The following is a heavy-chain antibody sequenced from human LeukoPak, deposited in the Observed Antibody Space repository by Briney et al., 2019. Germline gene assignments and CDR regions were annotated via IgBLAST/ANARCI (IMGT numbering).Heavy chain of an antibody. CDR1: GFTFSSYG. D-gene: IGHD3-22*01. CDR2: INHSGST. CDR3: ARRAYYYDSSGYLSPFYYYYYMDV. Sequence: GTLRLSCAASGFTFSSYGMSWVRQAPGKGLEWIGEINHSGSTNYNPSLKSRVTISVDTSKNQFSLKLSSVTAADTAVYYCARRAYYYDSSGYLSPFYYYYYMDVWGKGTTVTVSS. J-gene: IGHJ6*03. V-gene: IGHV4-34*01.